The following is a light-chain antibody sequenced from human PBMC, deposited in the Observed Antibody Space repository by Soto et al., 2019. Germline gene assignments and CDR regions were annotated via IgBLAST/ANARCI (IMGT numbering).Light chain of an antibody. CDR3: QQYSIWRT. Sequence: EILFAQSSGTLALSPGERATLSCMASQSVGSSHLAWYQQKPGQAPRLLIYGASSRATGIPARFSGSGSGTEFTLTISSLQSEDFAVYYCQQYSIWRTFGQGTKVDIK. CDR1: QSVGSSH. J-gene: IGKJ1*01. CDR2: GAS. V-gene: IGKV3-20*01.